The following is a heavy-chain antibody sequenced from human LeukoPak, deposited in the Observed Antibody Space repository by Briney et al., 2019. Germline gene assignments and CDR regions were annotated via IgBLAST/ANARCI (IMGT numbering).Heavy chain of an antibody. J-gene: IGHJ6*02. V-gene: IGHV3-20*01. Sequence: GGSLRLSCAASGFNFDEYGMSWVRQAPGKGLEWVSGINWSGGTTGYADSVKGRFTISRDNAKNSLYLQINSLRAEDTALYHCARDPRYGGNVYYGMDVWGQGTTVTVSS. D-gene: IGHD4-23*01. CDR1: GFNFDEYG. CDR2: INWSGGTT. CDR3: ARDPRYGGNVYYGMDV.